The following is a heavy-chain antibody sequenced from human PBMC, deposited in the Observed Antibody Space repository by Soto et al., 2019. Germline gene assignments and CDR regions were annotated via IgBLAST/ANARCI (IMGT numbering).Heavy chain of an antibody. CDR2: IYYSGSS. CDR1: GDSISSSGYC. J-gene: IGHJ4*02. D-gene: IGHD3-10*01. Sequence: SETLSLTCSVSGDSISSSGYCWSWIRQRPGKGLEWIGNIYYSGSSYNNPSLKSRVTISVNTSKNQFSLNLRSVTAADTAVYYCARDSDYYSSGSFDYWGQGTLVTVSS. CDR3: ARDSDYYSSGSFDY. V-gene: IGHV4-31*03.